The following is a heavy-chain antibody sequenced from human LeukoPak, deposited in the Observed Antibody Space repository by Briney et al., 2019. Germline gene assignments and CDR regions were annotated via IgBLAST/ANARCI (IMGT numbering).Heavy chain of an antibody. CDR2: IYYSGST. CDR3: ARRDAVSRTELEPGEFDY. CDR1: GGSISSYY. J-gene: IGHJ4*02. D-gene: IGHD6-13*01. V-gene: IGHV4-59*08. Sequence: PSETLSLTCTVSGGSISSYYWSWIRQPPGKGLEWIGYIYYSGSTNYNPSLKSRVTISVDTSKNQFSLKLSSVTAADTAVYYCARRDAVSRTELEPGEFDYWGQGTLVTVSS.